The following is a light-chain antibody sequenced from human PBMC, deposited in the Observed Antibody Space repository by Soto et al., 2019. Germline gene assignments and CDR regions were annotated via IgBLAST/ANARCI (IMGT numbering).Light chain of an antibody. J-gene: IGKJ2*02. CDR1: QSISTY. CDR2: AAS. Sequence: DIQMIQSPSSLSASVGDRVTITCRASQSISTYLNWYQQKVGKAPKLLIYAASSLQRGVPSRFSRSGSGTDLTLTISSLQPEDFATYYCQQSYSTPRTFGQGTKLEIK. V-gene: IGKV1-39*01. CDR3: QQSYSTPRT.